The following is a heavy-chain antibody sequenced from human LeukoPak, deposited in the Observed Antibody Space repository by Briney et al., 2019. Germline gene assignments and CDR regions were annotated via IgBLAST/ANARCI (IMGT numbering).Heavy chain of an antibody. CDR3: ARGSPLSLSGYGFYLFDY. V-gene: IGHV3-74*01. Sequence: GGSLRLSCATSGFPFSSYWMHWVRQATGKGLVWVSRIKSDGSRTSYAYSVKHRFTISRDDAKNTLYLQMNSLRAEDTAVYYCARGSPLSLSGYGFYLFDYWGQGTLVTVSS. D-gene: IGHD5-12*01. CDR1: GFPFSSYW. CDR2: IKSDGSRT. J-gene: IGHJ4*02.